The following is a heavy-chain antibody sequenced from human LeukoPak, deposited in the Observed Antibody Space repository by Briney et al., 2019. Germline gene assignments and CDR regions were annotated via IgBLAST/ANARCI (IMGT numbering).Heavy chain of an antibody. Sequence: GGSLRLSCAASGFTFSSNSMNWVRQAPGKGLEWVSSISSSSSYIYYADSVKGRFTISRDNAKNSLYLQMNSLRAEDTAVYYCARDGSYGDYLFDYWGQGTLVTVSS. CDR1: GFTFSSNS. CDR2: ISSSSSYI. V-gene: IGHV3-21*01. J-gene: IGHJ4*02. D-gene: IGHD4-17*01. CDR3: ARDGSYGDYLFDY.